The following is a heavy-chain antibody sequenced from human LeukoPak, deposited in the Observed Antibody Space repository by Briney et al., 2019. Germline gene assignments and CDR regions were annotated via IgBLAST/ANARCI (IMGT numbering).Heavy chain of an antibody. V-gene: IGHV4-4*09. CDR1: GGSISGYY. D-gene: IGHD1-14*01. J-gene: IGHJ4*02. Sequence: PSETLSLICTVSGGSISGYYWSWIRQPPGKGLEWIGYIHTSKSANYSPSLKSRVTIAVDTSKNQFSLKLSSVTATDTAVYFCARHAQRTGRDYYFDYWGQGTLVTVSS. CDR2: IHTSKSA. CDR3: ARHAQRTGRDYYFDY.